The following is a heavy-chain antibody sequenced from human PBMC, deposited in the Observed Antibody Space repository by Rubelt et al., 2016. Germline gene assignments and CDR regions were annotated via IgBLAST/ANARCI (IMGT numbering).Heavy chain of an antibody. CDR1: GGSFSGYY. D-gene: IGHD6-6*01. V-gene: IGHV4-34*01. Sequence: QVQLQESGPGLVKPSGTLSLTCAVYGGSFSGYYWSWIRQPPGKGLEWIGEINHSGSTNYNPYLKSLVIISVDTSKNQFSRKLSSVTAADTAVYYCARGFEYSDSWFDYWGQGTLVTVSS. CDR3: ARGFEYSDSWFDY. CDR2: INHSGST. J-gene: IGHJ4*02.